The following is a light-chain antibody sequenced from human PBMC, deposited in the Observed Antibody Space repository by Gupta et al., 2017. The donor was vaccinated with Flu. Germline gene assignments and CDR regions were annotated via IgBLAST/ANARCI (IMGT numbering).Light chain of an antibody. J-gene: IGLJ2*01. CDR3: LLSYGAARLGV. V-gene: IGLV7-43*01. Sequence: QTVVTQEPSLTVSPGGTVTLTCASSTGAVTSGYYPSWFQQKPGQAPRALSYSTSNKHSWTPARFSGYLLGDSAAPNTSGVQPEDEADDYCLLSYGAARLGVFGGGTKLTVL. CDR2: STS. CDR1: TGAVTSGYY.